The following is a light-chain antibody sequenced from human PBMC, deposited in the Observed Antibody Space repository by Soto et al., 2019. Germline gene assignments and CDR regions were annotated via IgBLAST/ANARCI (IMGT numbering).Light chain of an antibody. Sequence: DIQMTQSPSTLSASVGDRVTITCRASQSISSWLAWYQQKPGEAPKLLIYKASSLESGVPSRFSGGGSGTDFTLTISSLQPDDFATYYCQQYNSYSWTFGQGTKVEIK. J-gene: IGKJ1*01. CDR3: QQYNSYSWT. CDR1: QSISSW. CDR2: KAS. V-gene: IGKV1-5*03.